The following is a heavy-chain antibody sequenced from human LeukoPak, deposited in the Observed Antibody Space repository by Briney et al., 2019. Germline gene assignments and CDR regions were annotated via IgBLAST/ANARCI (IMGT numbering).Heavy chain of an antibody. CDR3: ARDLAYGDYLPGY. CDR2: INAATLNT. V-gene: IGHV1-3*01. CDR1: GYTFTNYG. Sequence: GESLKISCKGSGYTFTNYGVHWLRQVPGHRLEWMGWINAATLNTKYSQKFQGRVTITRDTSASTAYMELTSLRSEDTAVYYCARDLAYGDYLPGYWGQGTLVTVSS. J-gene: IGHJ4*02. D-gene: IGHD4-17*01.